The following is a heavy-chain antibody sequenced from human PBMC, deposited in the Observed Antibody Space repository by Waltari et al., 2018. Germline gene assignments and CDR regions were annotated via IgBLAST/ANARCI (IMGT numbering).Heavy chain of an antibody. D-gene: IGHD5-12*01. Sequence: QVQLQESGPGLVKPSETLSLTCAVSGYSISSGYYWGWIRQTTGKGLEWIGSIYHSGSTYYNPSLKSRVTISVDTSKNQFSLKLSSVTAADTAVYYWARRYSGYDPSYWYFDLWGRGTLVTVSS. V-gene: IGHV4-38-2*01. CDR2: IYHSGST. J-gene: IGHJ2*01. CDR3: ARRYSGYDPSYWYFDL. CDR1: GYSISSGYY.